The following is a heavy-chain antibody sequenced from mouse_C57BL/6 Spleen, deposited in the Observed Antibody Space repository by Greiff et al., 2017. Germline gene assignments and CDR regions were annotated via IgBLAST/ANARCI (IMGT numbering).Heavy chain of an antibody. Sequence: VQLQQPGAELVMPGASVKLSCKASGYTFTSYWMHWVKQRPGQGLEWIGEIDPSDSYTNYNQKFKGKSTLTVDKSSSTAYMQLSSLTSEDSAVYYCASGGAYYFDYWGQGTTLTVSS. CDR1: GYTFTSYW. V-gene: IGHV1-69*01. CDR3: ASGGAYYFDY. CDR2: IDPSDSYT. J-gene: IGHJ2*01.